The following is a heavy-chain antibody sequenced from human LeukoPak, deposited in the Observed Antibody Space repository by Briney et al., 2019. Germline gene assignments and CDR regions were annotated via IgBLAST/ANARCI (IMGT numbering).Heavy chain of an antibody. CDR3: ARGSAGYYGILTGYYNSFDY. V-gene: IGHV1-69*13. Sequence: ASVKVSCKASGGTFSSYAISWVRQAPGQGLEWMGGIIPIFGTANYAQKFQGRVTITADESTSTAYMELSSLRSEDTAVYYCARGSAGYYGILTGYYNSFDYWGQGTLVTVSS. D-gene: IGHD3-9*01. CDR2: IIPIFGTA. CDR1: GGTFSSYA. J-gene: IGHJ4*02.